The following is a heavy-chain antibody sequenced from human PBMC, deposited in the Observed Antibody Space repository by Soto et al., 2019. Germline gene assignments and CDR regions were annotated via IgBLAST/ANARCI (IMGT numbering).Heavy chain of an antibody. Sequence: PGGSLRLSCAASGFTFSSYGMHWVRQAPGKGLEWVAVIWYDGSNKYYADSVKGRFTISRDNSKNTLYLQMNSLRAEDTAVYYCARDRYYYDSSGYSDYWGQGTLVTVSS. D-gene: IGHD3-22*01. CDR3: ARDRYYYDSSGYSDY. CDR1: GFTFSSYG. CDR2: IWYDGSNK. J-gene: IGHJ4*02. V-gene: IGHV3-33*01.